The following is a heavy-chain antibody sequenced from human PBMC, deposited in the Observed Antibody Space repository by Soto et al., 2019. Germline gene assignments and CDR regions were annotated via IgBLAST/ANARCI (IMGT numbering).Heavy chain of an antibody. Sequence: SETLSLTCTVSGVSITSHYWTWIRQPPGKGLEWIGDIHYSGSTNYSPSLKGRVIISVDTSENQSSLKLSSVTTADTAVYYCTVGGAGHPFDYWGQGTLVTAPQ. V-gene: IGHV4-59*11. CDR1: GVSITSHY. CDR3: TVGGAGHPFDY. J-gene: IGHJ4*02. D-gene: IGHD3-16*01. CDR2: IHYSGST.